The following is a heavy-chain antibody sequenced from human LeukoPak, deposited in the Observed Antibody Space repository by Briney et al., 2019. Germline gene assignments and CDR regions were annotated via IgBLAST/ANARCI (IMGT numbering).Heavy chain of an antibody. D-gene: IGHD2-2*02. CDR3: AIRGAYCSSTSCYTSFDC. CDR1: GGSFSGYY. J-gene: IGHJ4*02. Sequence: SETLSLTCAVYGGSFSGYYWSWIRQPPGKGLEWIGEINHSGSTNYNPSLKSRVTISVDTSKNQFSLKLSSVTAADTAVYYCAIRGAYCSSTSCYTSFDCWGQGTLVTVSS. V-gene: IGHV4-34*01. CDR2: INHSGST.